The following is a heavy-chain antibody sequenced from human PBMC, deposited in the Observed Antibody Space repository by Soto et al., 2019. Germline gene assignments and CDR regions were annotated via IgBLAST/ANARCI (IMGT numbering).Heavy chain of an antibody. CDR3: ARGPYGDSMDY. D-gene: IGHD4-17*01. CDR1: GGSISSGGYY. Sequence: SETLSLTCTVSGGSISSGGYYWSWIRQHPGKGLEWIGYIYYSGSTYYNPSLKSRVTISVDTSKNQFSLKLSSVTAADTAVYYCARGPYGDSMDYWGQGTLVTVSS. J-gene: IGHJ4*02. CDR2: IYYSGST. V-gene: IGHV4-31*03.